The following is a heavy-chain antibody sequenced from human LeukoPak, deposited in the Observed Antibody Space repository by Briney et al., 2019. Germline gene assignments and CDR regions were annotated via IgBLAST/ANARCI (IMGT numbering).Heavy chain of an antibody. J-gene: IGHJ6*02. CDR3: AGSPIGYGMDV. CDR1: GGSISNENW. V-gene: IGHV4-4*02. Sequence: SETLSLACAVSGGSISNENWWGWVRQPPGKGLEWIGEIYHSGGTNYIPSLKSRITISVDKSKNQFSLKLTSVTAADTAVYYCAGSPIGYGMDVWGQGTTVTVSS. CDR2: IYHSGGT.